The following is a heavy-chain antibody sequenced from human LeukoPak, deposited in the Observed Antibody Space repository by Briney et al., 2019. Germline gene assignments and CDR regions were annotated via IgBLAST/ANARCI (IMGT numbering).Heavy chain of an antibody. Sequence: GSLRLSCSASGFPFSTLGMHWVRQPPGKGLEWIGEINHSGSTNYNPSLKSRVTISVDTSKNQFSLKLSSVTAADTAVYYCARGPSQYYDFWSGPIFDYWGQGTLVTVSS. CDR1: GFPFSTLG. V-gene: IGHV4-34*01. J-gene: IGHJ4*02. CDR2: INHSGST. D-gene: IGHD3-3*01. CDR3: ARGPSQYYDFWSGPIFDY.